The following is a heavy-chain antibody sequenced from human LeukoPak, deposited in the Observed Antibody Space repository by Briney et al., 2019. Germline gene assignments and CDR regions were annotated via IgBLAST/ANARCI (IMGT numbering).Heavy chain of an antibody. CDR2: IYYIGST. CDR1: GGPISSYY. Sequence: TPSETLSLTCTVSGGPISSYYWSWVRKPPGKGREGMGYIYYIGSTDYNPSLKSRVTISVDTSKNQFSLKLSSVTAADTAVYYCARAPARPYLYCSGGSCSDAFDIWGQGTMVTVSS. V-gene: IGHV4-59*08. D-gene: IGHD2-15*01. J-gene: IGHJ3*02. CDR3: ARAPARPYLYCSGGSCSDAFDI.